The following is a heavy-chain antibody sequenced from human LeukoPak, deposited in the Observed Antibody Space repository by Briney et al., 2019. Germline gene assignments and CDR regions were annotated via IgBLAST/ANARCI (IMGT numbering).Heavy chain of an antibody. V-gene: IGHV3-21*01. D-gene: IGHD6-19*01. CDR2: ITSPVGHI. CDR1: GFTFSTYS. CDR3: ATDGQSSGWYGFDY. J-gene: IGHJ4*02. Sequence: PGGSLRLSCAASGFTFSTYSMNWGRQAPGKGLEWVASITSPVGHIYYADSLKGRITISRDNAKSSLYLQMNSLRVEDTAVCYCATDGQSSGWYGFDYWGQGTLVTVSS.